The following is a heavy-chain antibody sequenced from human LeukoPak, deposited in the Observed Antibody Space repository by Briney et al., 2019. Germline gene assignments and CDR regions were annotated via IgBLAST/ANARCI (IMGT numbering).Heavy chain of an antibody. Sequence: SETLSLTCAVSGGSISSNNWWGWVRQPPGKGLEWIGEIYHSGSPNYNPSLKSRVTISVDQSRNHFSLNLSSVTAADTAVYYCARVNINNWHSCDYWGQGTLVTVSS. CDR1: GGSISSNNW. V-gene: IGHV4-4*02. CDR2: IYHSGSP. J-gene: IGHJ4*02. D-gene: IGHD1-1*01. CDR3: ARVNINNWHSCDY.